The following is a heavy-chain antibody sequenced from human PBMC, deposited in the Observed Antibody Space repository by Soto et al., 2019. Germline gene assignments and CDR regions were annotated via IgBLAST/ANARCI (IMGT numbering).Heavy chain of an antibody. CDR2: VKDGGST. CDR3: ARGQEGIVATH. Sequence: QVQLQQWGAGLLKPSETLSLTCTVNGGSLTGYYWSWIRQPPGKGLEWIGEVKDGGSTNYSPSLRGPVSISADTSKNHFSLGLNSVTAADTAVYFCARGQEGIVATHWDQGALVTVSS. J-gene: IGHJ4*02. CDR1: GGSLTGYY. V-gene: IGHV4-34*01. D-gene: IGHD5-12*01.